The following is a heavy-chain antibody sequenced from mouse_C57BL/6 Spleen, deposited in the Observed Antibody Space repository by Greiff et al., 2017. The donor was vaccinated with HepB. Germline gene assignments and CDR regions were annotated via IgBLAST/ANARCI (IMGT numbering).Heavy chain of an antibody. D-gene: IGHD4-1*01. Sequence: EVKLMESGGGLVKPGGSLKLSCAASGFTFSDYGMHWVRQAPEKGLEWVAYISSGSSTIYYADTVKGRFTISRDNAKNTLFLAMTSLRSDDTAMYYCARKLAFDYWGQGTTLTVSS. J-gene: IGHJ2*01. CDR1: GFTFSDYG. CDR3: ARKLAFDY. V-gene: IGHV5-17*01. CDR2: ISSGSSTI.